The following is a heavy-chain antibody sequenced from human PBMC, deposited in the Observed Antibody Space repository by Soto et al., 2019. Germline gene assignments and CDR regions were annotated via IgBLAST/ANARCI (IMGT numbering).Heavy chain of an antibody. CDR2: IYYSGST. CDR3: ASDRNALRYFDWLPTNFDY. V-gene: IGHV4-39*01. CDR1: GGSISSSSYY. J-gene: IGHJ4*02. Sequence: SETLSLTCTVSGGSISSSSYYWGWIRQPPGKGLEWIGSIYYSGSTYYNPSLKSRVTISVDTSKNQFSLKLSSVTAADTAVYYCASDRNALRYFDWLPTNFDYWGQGTLVTVSS. D-gene: IGHD3-9*01.